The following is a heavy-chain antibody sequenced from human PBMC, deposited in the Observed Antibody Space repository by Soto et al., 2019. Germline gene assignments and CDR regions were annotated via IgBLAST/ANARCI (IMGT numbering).Heavy chain of an antibody. V-gene: IGHV1-69*13. CDR1: RVAFSKFI. CDR3: AKVRYSSPMGYYYGMDV. Sequence: SVKVSSKASRVAFSKFIVTWVRQAPGHGLEWVAGIIPIFGTANYAQKLQGRVTITADESTSTSYMAVNNLRSEDTAVYYCAKVRYSSPMGYYYGMDVWGQGTTVTFSS. CDR2: IIPIFGTA. D-gene: IGHD6-19*01. J-gene: IGHJ6*02.